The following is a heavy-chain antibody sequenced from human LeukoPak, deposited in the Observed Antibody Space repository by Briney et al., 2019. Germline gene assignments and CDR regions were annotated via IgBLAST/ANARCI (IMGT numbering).Heavy chain of an antibody. CDR2: ISGGGGST. Sequence: GGSLGLSCAASAFTFSSYAMNWVRQAPGKGLEWVSGISGGGGSTYYADSVKGRFTISRDNSKNTLYLQMDSLRAEDTALYYCAKGSGINHYHWIDPWGQGTLVTVSS. CDR1: AFTFSSYA. CDR3: AKGSGINHYHWIDP. D-gene: IGHD1-14*01. V-gene: IGHV3-23*01. J-gene: IGHJ5*02.